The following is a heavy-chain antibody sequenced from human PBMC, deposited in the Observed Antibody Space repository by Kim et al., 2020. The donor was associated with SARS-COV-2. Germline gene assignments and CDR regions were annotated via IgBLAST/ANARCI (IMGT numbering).Heavy chain of an antibody. CDR3: ARDGYNNYCYYGMDV. Sequence: SVKGRFTISRDNAKNSLYLQMNSLRAEDTAVYYCARDGYNNYCYYGMDVWGQGTTVTVSS. V-gene: IGHV3-11*06. D-gene: IGHD5-12*01. J-gene: IGHJ6*02.